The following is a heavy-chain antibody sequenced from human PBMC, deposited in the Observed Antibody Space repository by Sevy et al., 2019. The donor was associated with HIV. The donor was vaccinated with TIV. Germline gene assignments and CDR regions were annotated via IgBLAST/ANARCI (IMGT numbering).Heavy chain of an antibody. V-gene: IGHV5-51*01. CDR3: ARLAGYCSGGSCYLWGYYYGMDV. CDR1: GYSFTSYW. J-gene: IGHJ6*02. CDR2: IYPGDSDT. Sequence: GESLKISCKGSGYSFTSYWIGWVRQMPGKGLEWMGIIYPGDSDTRYSPSFQGQVTISADKSISTAYLQWSSLKASDTAMYYLARLAGYCSGGSCYLWGYYYGMDVWGQGTTVTVSS. D-gene: IGHD2-15*01.